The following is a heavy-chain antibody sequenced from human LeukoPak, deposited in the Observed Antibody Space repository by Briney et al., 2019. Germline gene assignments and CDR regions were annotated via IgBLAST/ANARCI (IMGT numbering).Heavy chain of an antibody. D-gene: IGHD4-17*01. V-gene: IGHV4-59*12. CDR1: GGSISNYY. CDR3: ARGTVTPFDY. J-gene: IGHJ4*02. Sequence: SETLSLTCTVSGGSISNYYWTWIRQPPGKGLEWIGYIYYSGSSGSNNYNPSLKSRVTISIDTSKNQFSLKLSSVTAADTAVYYCARGTVTPFDYWGQGTLVTVSS. CDR2: IYYSGSSGSN.